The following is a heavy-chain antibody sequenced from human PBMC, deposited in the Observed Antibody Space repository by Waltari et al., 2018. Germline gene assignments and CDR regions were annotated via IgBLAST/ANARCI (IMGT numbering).Heavy chain of an antibody. CDR3: ASIHHLQLPPLGYMDV. J-gene: IGHJ6*03. D-gene: IGHD5-18*01. CDR1: GFTFSSYS. Sequence: EVQLVESGGGLVKPGGSLRLSCAASGFTFSSYSMNWVRQPPGKGLEWVSSISSSSSYIYYADSVKGRFTIARDNAKNSLYLQMNSLRAEDTAVYYCASIHHLQLPPLGYMDVWGKGTTVTVSS. V-gene: IGHV3-21*01. CDR2: ISSSSSYI.